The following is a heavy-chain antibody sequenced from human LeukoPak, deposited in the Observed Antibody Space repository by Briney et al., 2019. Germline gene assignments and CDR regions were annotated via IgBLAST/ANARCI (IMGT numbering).Heavy chain of an antibody. CDR1: GGTFSGYA. CDR2: IIPIFGTA. Sequence: ASVKVSCKASGGTFSGYAISWVRQAPGQELEWMGGIIPIFGTANYAQKFQGRVTITADESTSTAYMELSSLRSEDTAVYYCARSERIFGVVHYWGQGTLVTVSS. CDR3: ARSERIFGVVHY. D-gene: IGHD3-3*01. V-gene: IGHV1-69*13. J-gene: IGHJ4*02.